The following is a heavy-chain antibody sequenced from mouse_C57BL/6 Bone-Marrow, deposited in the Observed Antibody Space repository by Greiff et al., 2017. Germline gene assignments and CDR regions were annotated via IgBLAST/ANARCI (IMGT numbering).Heavy chain of an antibody. D-gene: IGHD2-1*01. V-gene: IGHV8-8*01. Sequence: ESGPGILQPSQTLSLTCSFSGFSLSTFGMGVGWIRQPSGKGLEWLAHPWWDDDKYYNQALKSRLTISKDTSKNQVFLKIANVDTADAATYVCARMAHYGNWVFDYWGQGTTLTVSS. J-gene: IGHJ2*01. CDR1: GFSLSTFGMG. CDR3: ARMAHYGNWVFDY. CDR2: PWWDDDK.